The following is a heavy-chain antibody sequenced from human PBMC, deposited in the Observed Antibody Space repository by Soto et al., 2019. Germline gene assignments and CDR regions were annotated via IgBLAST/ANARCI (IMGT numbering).Heavy chain of an antibody. Sequence: ASVKVSCKDSGYTFTSYAMHWVRQAPGQRLEWMGWINAGNDNTKYSQKFQGRVTITRDTSASTAYLELSSLRSEDTAVYYCARDEADYDPFDYWGQGTLVTVSS. CDR2: INAGNDNT. J-gene: IGHJ4*02. CDR3: ARDEADYDPFDY. V-gene: IGHV1-3*01. CDR1: GYTFTSYA. D-gene: IGHD3-16*01.